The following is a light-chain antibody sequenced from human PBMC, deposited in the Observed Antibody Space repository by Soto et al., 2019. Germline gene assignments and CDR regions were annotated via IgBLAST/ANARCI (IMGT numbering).Light chain of an antibody. V-gene: IGLV2-23*01. Sequence: QSALTQPASVSGSPGQSITISCTGTSSDVGSYNLVSWYQQHPGKAPKLMIHEGSKRPSGVSDRFSDFKSGNTASLTISGFQAEDEADYYCCSYAGSSTYVVFGGGTKLTVL. CDR2: EGS. CDR3: CSYAGSSTYVV. J-gene: IGLJ2*01. CDR1: SSDVGSYNL.